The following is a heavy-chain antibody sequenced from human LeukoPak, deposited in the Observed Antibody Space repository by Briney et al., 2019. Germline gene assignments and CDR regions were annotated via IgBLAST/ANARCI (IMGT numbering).Heavy chain of an antibody. CDR2: IHTSGST. CDR3: ARGVTYYYDSSGYLY. J-gene: IGHJ4*02. Sequence: SETLSLTCTVSGDSISSGSYYWSWIRQPAGKGLEWIGRIHTSGSTNYNPSLKSRVTLSADTSKNQFSLKLSSVTAADTAVYYCARGVTYYYDSSGYLYWGQGTLVTVSS. V-gene: IGHV4-61*02. CDR1: GDSISSGSYY. D-gene: IGHD3-22*01.